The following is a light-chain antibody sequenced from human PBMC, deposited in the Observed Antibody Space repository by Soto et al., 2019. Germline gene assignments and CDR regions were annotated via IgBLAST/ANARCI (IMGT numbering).Light chain of an antibody. V-gene: IGKV3-15*01. Sequence: EIGLTQSPATLSLSPGERATLSCRASQSVSSNLAWYQQKPGQAPRLLIYGASTRATGIPARFSGSGSGTEFTLTISSLQSEDFAVYYCQQYNNWPPTFGQGTKVDTK. CDR3: QQYNNWPPT. CDR2: GAS. CDR1: QSVSSN. J-gene: IGKJ1*01.